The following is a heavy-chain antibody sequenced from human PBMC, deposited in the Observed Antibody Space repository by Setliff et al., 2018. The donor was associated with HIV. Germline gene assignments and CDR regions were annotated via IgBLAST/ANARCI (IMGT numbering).Heavy chain of an antibody. CDR1: GGTFTNSA. V-gene: IGHV1-69*10. D-gene: IGHD7-27*01. CDR2: IVPILGIA. J-gene: IGHJ3*02. CDR3: ARIPTGGAFDI. Sequence: GASVKVSCKASGGTFTNSAIGWVRQAPGQGLEWMGAIVPILGIANSAQKFQGRVTITTDESTNTAYMELSSLRSEDTAAYYCARIPTGGAFDIWGQGTVVTVSS.